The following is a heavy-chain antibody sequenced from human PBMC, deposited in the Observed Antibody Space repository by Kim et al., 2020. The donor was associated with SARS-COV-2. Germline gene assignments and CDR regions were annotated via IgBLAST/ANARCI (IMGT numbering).Heavy chain of an antibody. V-gene: IGHV4-39*01. D-gene: IGHD3-9*01. J-gene: IGHJ4*02. CDR3: ARQILRYFDWLLYFDY. Sequence: SLKSRVTISVDTSKNQFSLKLSSVTAADTAVYYCARQILRYFDWLLYFDYWGQGTLVTVSS.